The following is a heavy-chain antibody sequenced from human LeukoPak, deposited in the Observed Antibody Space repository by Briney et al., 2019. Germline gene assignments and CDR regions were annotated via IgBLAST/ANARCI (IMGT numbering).Heavy chain of an antibody. CDR1: EFTFSNYA. J-gene: IGHJ3*02. CDR2: IIGGGDST. D-gene: IGHD6-19*01. V-gene: IGHV3-23*01. Sequence: PGGSLRLSCAASEFTFSNYAMSWVRQTPGKGLEWVSAIIGGGDSTNYADSVNGRFTISRDNSTNTPYLQMNSLRGEDPALYYCAKVAGSSGWYGGNAFEIWGKGTMVTVSS. CDR3: AKVAGSSGWYGGNAFEI.